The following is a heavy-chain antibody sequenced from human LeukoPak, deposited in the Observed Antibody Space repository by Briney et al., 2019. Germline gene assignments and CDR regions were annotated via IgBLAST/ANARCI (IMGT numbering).Heavy chain of an antibody. CDR3: ASAGSYYYYGMDV. CDR1: GGTFSSYA. V-gene: IGHV1-69*04. J-gene: IGHJ6*02. D-gene: IGHD1-26*01. CDR2: IIPILGIA. Sequence: ASVKVSCKASGGTFSSYAISWVRQAPGQGLEWMGRIIPILGIANYAQKFQGRVTITADKSTSTAYMELGSLRSEDTAVYYCASAGSYYYYGMDVWGQGTTVTVSS.